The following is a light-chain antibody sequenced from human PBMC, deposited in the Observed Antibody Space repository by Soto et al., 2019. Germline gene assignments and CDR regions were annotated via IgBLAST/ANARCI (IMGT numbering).Light chain of an antibody. CDR2: GAS. J-gene: IGKJ4*01. CDR1: QNVGNN. Sequence: EIVMTQSPATLSVSPGERATLSCRASQNVGNNLVWYQQKPGQAPRLLIYGASTRATGVPTRFSGSRSGAEFTLTINSLQSEDFAVYYCQPYNNWPLTFGGGTKVDIK. CDR3: QPYNNWPLT. V-gene: IGKV3-15*01.